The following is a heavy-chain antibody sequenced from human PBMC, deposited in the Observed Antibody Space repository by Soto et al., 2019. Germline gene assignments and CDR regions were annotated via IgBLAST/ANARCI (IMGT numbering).Heavy chain of an antibody. Sequence: ASVKVSCKASGYTSTSYDINWVRQATGQGLEWMGWMNPNSGNTGYAQKFQGRVTMTRNTSISTAYMELSSLRSEDTAVYYCARGQGVYYYGSGSQTSQYYMDVWGKGTTVTVSS. V-gene: IGHV1-8*01. CDR3: ARGQGVYYYGSGSQTSQYYMDV. CDR1: GYTSTSYD. D-gene: IGHD3-10*01. CDR2: MNPNSGNT. J-gene: IGHJ6*03.